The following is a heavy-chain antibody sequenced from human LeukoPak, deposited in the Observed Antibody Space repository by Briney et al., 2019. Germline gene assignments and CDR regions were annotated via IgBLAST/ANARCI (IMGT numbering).Heavy chain of an antibody. J-gene: IGHJ4*02. CDR3: AVVSIAARLLDY. CDR2: MNPNSGNT. Sequence: ASVKVSCKASGYTFTSYDINWVRQATGQGLEWMGWMNPNSGNTGYAQKFQGRVTITRNTSISTAYMELSSLRSEDTAVYYCAVVSIAARLLDYWGQGTLVTVSS. CDR1: GYTFTSYD. D-gene: IGHD6-6*01. V-gene: IGHV1-8*03.